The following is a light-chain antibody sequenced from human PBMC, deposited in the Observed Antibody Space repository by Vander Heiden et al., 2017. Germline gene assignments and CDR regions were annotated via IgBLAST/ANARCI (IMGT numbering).Light chain of an antibody. CDR2: GAS. J-gene: IGKJ2*01. CDR1: QRVNGN. CDR3: QQYNNWPPYT. Sequence: EIVMTQYPATLSVSPGERATLSCRASQRVNGNLAWYQQKPGQAPRLLIYGASTRATGIPARFSGRGSGTEFTLTISSLQSEDFAVYYCQQYNNWPPYTFGQGTKLEIK. V-gene: IGKV3-15*01.